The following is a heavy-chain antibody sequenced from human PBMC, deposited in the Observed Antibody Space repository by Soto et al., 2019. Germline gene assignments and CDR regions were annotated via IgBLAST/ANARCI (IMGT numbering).Heavy chain of an antibody. V-gene: IGHV3-23*01. J-gene: IGHJ4*02. D-gene: IGHD3-3*01. CDR1: RFTFSSYA. CDR3: AKMGNYDFWSGLRYFDY. CDR2: ITGSGDSI. Sequence: LRLSCAASRFTFSSYAMSWVRQAPGKGLEWVSGITGSGDSIYYADSVKGRFTISRDNSKNTLYLQMNSLRAGDTAVYYCAKMGNYDFWSGLRYFDYWGQGTLVTVSS.